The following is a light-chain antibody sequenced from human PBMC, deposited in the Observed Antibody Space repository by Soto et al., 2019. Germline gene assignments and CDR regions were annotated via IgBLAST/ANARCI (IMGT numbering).Light chain of an antibody. Sequence: QSVLTQPPSVSGAPGQRVTTSCTGSSSNIGAGYDVHWYQQLPGTAPKLLIYGNNNRPSGVPDRFSGSKSGTSASLAITGLQAEDEADYYCQSYDSSLSASVFGGGTQLTVL. CDR2: GNN. CDR3: QSYDSSLSASV. CDR1: SSNIGAGYD. J-gene: IGLJ3*02. V-gene: IGLV1-40*01.